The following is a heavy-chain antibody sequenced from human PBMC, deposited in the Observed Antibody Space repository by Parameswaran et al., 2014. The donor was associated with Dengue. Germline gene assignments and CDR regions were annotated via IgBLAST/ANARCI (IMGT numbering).Heavy chain of an antibody. CDR3: ASRPLGIQSSSGDY. V-gene: IGHV4-31*02. CDR2: IYYSGST. Sequence: WIRQPPGKGLEWIGYIYYSGSTYYNPSLKSRVTISVDTSKNQFSLKLSSVTAADTAVYYCASRPLGIQSSSGDYWGQGTLVTVSS. D-gene: IGHD6-6*01. J-gene: IGHJ4*02.